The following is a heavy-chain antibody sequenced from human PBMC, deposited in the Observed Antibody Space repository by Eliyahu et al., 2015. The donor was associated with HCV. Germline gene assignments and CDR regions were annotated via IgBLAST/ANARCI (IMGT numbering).Heavy chain of an antibody. CDR1: GGSISSYY. D-gene: IGHD5-24*01. J-gene: IGHJ4*02. V-gene: IGHV4-59*01. Sequence: QVQLQXSGPGLVKPSETLXLTCPVXGGSISSYYWSWIRQPPGKGLEWIGYIYYSGSTNYNPPLKSRVTISVDTSKNQFSLKLSSVTAADTAVYYCARVGRWLQMDYWGQGTLVTVSS. CDR2: IYYSGST. CDR3: ARVGRWLQMDY.